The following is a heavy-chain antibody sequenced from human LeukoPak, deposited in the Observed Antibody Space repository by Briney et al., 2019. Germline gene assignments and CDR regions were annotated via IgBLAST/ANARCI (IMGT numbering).Heavy chain of an antibody. CDR3: ARDSGIDYGDYPDY. D-gene: IGHD4-17*01. CDR1: GGTFSSYA. J-gene: IGHJ4*02. Sequence: GASVKVSCKASGGTFSSYAISWVRQAPGHGLEWMGRIIPILGIANYAQKFQGRVTITADKSTSTAYMELSSLRSEDTAVYYCARDSGIDYGDYPDYWGQGTLVTVSS. V-gene: IGHV1-69*04. CDR2: IIPILGIA.